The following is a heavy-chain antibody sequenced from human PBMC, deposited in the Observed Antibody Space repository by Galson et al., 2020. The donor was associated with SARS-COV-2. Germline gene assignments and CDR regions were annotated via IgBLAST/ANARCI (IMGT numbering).Heavy chain of an antibody. Sequence: GESLKISCEVSGYSFTTPWIAWVRQMPGKGLEYMGIIYPADSDTTYSPSFQGQVTISVDKSINTAYLQWSSLKASDTAMYYCATGRNWLDPWGPGTLVTVSS. CDR2: IYPADSDT. J-gene: IGHJ5*02. D-gene: IGHD1-26*01. CDR3: ATGRNWLDP. CDR1: GYSFTTPW. V-gene: IGHV5-51*01.